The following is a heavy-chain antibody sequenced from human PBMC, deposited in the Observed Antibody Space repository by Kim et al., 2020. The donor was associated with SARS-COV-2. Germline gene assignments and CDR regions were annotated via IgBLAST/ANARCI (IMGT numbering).Heavy chain of an antibody. CDR1: GGSISSSSYY. CDR3: AREWVPAAISRYYYGMDV. J-gene: IGHJ6*02. Sequence: SETLSLTCTVSGGSISSSSYYWGWIRQPPGKGLEWIGSIYYSGSTYYNPSLKSRVTISVDTSKNQFSLKLISVTAADTAVYYCAREWVPAAISRYYYGMDVWGQGTTVTVSS. D-gene: IGHD2-2*01. CDR2: IYYSGST. V-gene: IGHV4-39*07.